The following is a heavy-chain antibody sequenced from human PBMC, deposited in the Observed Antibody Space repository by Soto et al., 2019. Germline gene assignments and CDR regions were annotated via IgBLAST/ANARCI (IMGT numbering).Heavy chain of an antibody. V-gene: IGHV5-10-1*01. CDR3: ALYWKGGMTRGTPYSVMAF. CDR1: GYSFTSYW. Sequence: PGESLKISCKGSGYSFTSYWISWVRQMPGKGLEWMGRIDPSDSYTNYSPSFQGHVTISADKSISTAYLQWSSLKASDTAMYYCALYWKGGMTRGTPYSVMAFGGKGTTVPVSS. J-gene: IGHJ6*04. CDR2: IDPSDSYT. D-gene: IGHD4-17*01.